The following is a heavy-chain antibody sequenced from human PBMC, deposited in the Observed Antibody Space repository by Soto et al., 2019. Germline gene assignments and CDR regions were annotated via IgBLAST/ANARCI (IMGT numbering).Heavy chain of an antibody. V-gene: IGHV3-74*01. CDR3: ARDKTYRGNYFDN. J-gene: IGHJ4*02. D-gene: IGHD5-12*01. CDR2: TNTDGSSS. Sequence: EVLLVESGGGLVQPGGSLRLSSAASGFTSSTYWMHWVRQAPGKGLVWVERTNTDGSSSSYADSVKGRFTTSTENAKNTLYLQMNSLRADDAAVYYCARDKTYRGNYFDNWGQGTLVTVSS. CDR1: GFTSSTYW.